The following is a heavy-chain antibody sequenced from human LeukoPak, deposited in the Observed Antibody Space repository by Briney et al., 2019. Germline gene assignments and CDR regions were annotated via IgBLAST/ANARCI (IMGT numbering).Heavy chain of an antibody. CDR2: IYYSGST. J-gene: IGHJ5*02. V-gene: IGHV4-31*03. CDR3: ARSVGYCSSTSCYTSSNWFHP. D-gene: IGHD2-2*02. Sequence: SETLSLTCTVSGGSISSGGYYCSWIRQHPGKGLEWIGYIYYSGSTYYNPSLKSRVTISVDTSKNQFSLKLSSVTAADTAVYYCARSVGYCSSTSCYTSSNWFHPWGQGTLVTVSS. CDR1: GGSISSGGYY.